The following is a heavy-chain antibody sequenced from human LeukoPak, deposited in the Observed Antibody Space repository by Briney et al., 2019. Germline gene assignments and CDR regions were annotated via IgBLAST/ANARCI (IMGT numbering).Heavy chain of an antibody. V-gene: IGHV6-1*01. D-gene: IGHD3-22*01. CDR2: TYYRTKWYN. CDR1: GDSVSSNSAA. Sequence: SQTLSLTCAISGDSVSSNSAAWNWIRQSPSRGLEWLGRTYYRTKWYNDYAVSVKSRITINPDTSKNQFSLQLDSVTPEDTAVYYCARAIDDSSGDAFDIWGQGTMVTVSS. J-gene: IGHJ3*02. CDR3: ARAIDDSSGDAFDI.